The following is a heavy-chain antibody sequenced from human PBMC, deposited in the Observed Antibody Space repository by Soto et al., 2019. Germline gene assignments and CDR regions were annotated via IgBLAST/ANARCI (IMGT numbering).Heavy chain of an antibody. CDR2: IYYSGST. D-gene: IGHD3-3*01. V-gene: IGHV4-59*01. Sequence: QVQLQESGPGLVKPSETLSLTCTVSGGSISSYYWSWIRQPPGKGLEWIGYIYYSGSTNYNPSLKSRVPISVDTSKNQFSLKLSSVTAADTAVYYCARALGFVYMDVWGKGTTVTVSS. J-gene: IGHJ6*03. CDR3: ARALGFVYMDV. CDR1: GGSISSYY.